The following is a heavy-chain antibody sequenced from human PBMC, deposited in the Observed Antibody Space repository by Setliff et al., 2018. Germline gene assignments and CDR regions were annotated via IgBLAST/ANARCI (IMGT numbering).Heavy chain of an antibody. J-gene: IGHJ3*02. CDR2: TIPMFGSA. CDR3: ARDLDYQYYYDSSGRDAFDI. D-gene: IGHD3-22*01. Sequence: ASVQVSCKASGGTFRSYGISWVRQAPGQGLEWMGGTIPMFGSANYAQKFQGRVTIITDEFTGTAYMELRSLRSDDTAVYYCARDLDYQYYYDSSGRDAFDIWGQGTMVTVSS. CDR1: GGTFRSYG. V-gene: IGHV1-69*05.